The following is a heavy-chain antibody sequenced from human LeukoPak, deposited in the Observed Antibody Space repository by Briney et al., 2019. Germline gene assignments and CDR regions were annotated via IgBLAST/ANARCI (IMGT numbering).Heavy chain of an antibody. CDR3: ARSLVDTAMVSFDY. J-gene: IGHJ4*02. CDR2: INPNSGGT. CDR1: GYTFTGYY. V-gene: IGHV1-2*02. D-gene: IGHD5-18*01. Sequence: ASVKVSCKASGYTFTGYYMHWVRQAPGQGLGWMGWINPNSGGTNYAQKFQGRVTMTRDTSISTAYMELSRLRSDDTAVYYCARSLVDTAMVSFDYWGQGTLVTVSS.